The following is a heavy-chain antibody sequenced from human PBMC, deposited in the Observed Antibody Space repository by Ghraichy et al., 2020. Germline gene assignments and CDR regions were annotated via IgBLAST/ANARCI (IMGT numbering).Heavy chain of an antibody. CDR3: ARGGYYGSGSYSLFDY. CDR2: INHSGST. CDR1: GGSFSGYY. Sequence: LSLTCAVYGGSFSGYYWSWIRQPPGKGLEWIGEINHSGSTNYNPSLKSRVTISVDTSKNQFSLKLSSVTAADTAVYYCARGGYYGSGSYSLFDYWGQGTLVTVSS. J-gene: IGHJ4*02. V-gene: IGHV4-34*01. D-gene: IGHD3-10*01.